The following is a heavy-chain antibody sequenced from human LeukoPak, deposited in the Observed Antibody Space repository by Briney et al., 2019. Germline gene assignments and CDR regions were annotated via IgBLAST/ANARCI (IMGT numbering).Heavy chain of an antibody. J-gene: IGHJ1*01. CDR2: ISYDGSNE. V-gene: IGHV3-30*04. CDR3: AIFQISTRWPEYFQH. CDR1: GFTFSSYV. Sequence: PGGSLRLSCAASGFTFSSYVMHWVRQAPGKGLEWVAIISYDGSNEYYADSVKGRFTISRDNSKNTLYLQMNSLRAEDTAIYYCAIFQISTRWPEYFQHWGQGTLVTVSS. D-gene: IGHD2-15*01.